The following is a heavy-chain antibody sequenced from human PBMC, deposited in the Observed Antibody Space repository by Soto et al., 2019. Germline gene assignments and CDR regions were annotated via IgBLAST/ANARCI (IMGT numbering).Heavy chain of an antibody. CDR2: IYHTGGT. V-gene: IGHV3-66*01. CDR1: GFIVSSDY. Sequence: EVQLVESGGGLVQPGGSLRLSCAVSGFIVSSDYISWVRQAPGKGLEWVSVIYHTGGTFYADSVKGRFTISRDNSKNTVYLQMNSLRAEDTAMYYCAKATWDYGGQGTLVTVSS. J-gene: IGHJ4*02. CDR3: AKATWDY.